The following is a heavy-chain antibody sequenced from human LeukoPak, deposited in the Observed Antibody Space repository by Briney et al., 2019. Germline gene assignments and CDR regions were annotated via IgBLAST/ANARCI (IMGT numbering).Heavy chain of an antibody. Sequence: GGSLRLSCAAAGFTFSSYAMHWVRQAPGKGLEWVAVISYDGSNKYYADSVKGRFTISRDNSKNTLYLQMNSLRAEDTAVYYCARGKVIRNAFDIWGQGTMVTVSS. CDR2: ISYDGSNK. CDR1: GFTFSSYA. J-gene: IGHJ3*02. V-gene: IGHV3-30-3*01. D-gene: IGHD2-21*01. CDR3: ARGKVIRNAFDI.